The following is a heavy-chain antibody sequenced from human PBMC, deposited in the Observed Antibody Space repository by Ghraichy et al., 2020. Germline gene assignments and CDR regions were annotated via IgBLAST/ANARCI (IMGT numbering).Heavy chain of an antibody. J-gene: IGHJ6*02. V-gene: IGHV3-48*02. CDR1: GFSFDGYN. CDR3: ARGSMVVRYFYYDGMDV. Sequence: GSLNISCVGSGFSFDGYNMNWVRQAPGKSLEWVSCITSSGRTIAYADSVRGRFTISRDNAQNSLYLQMKSLRDEDTAVYYCARGSMVVRYFYYDGMDVWGQGTTVTVSS. CDR2: ITSSGRTI. D-gene: IGHD2-21*01.